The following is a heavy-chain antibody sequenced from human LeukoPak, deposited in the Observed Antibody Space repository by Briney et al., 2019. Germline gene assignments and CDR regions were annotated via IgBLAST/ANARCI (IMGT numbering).Heavy chain of an antibody. CDR3: ARGITIFGVALYGMDV. CDR1: GFTFSSYA. Sequence: GSLRLSCSASGFTFSSYAMHWVRQAPGKGLEYVSAISSNGGSTYYADSVKGRFTISRDNSKNTLYLQMSSLRAEDTAVYYCARGITIFGVALYGMDVWGQGTTVTVSS. CDR2: ISSNGGST. J-gene: IGHJ6*02. V-gene: IGHV3-64D*06. D-gene: IGHD3-3*01.